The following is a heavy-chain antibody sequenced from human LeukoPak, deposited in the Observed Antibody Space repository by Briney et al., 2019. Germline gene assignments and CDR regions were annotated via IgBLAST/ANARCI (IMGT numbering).Heavy chain of an antibody. CDR2: IFSGRNT. J-gene: IGHJ4*02. D-gene: IGHD2-15*01. CDR3: ARTVPGYCSGGSCLGY. CDR1: GFTVSSNY. Sequence: GGSLRLSCAASGFTVSSNYMSWVRQAPGKGLDWVSVIFSGRNTYYADCVKGRFTISTDNSKNTLDLQMNSLRAEDTAVYYCARTVPGYCSGGSCLGYWGQGTLVNVSS. V-gene: IGHV3-66*01.